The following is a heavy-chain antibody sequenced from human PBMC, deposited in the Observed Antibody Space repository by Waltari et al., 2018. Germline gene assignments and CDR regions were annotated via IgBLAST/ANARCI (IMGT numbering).Heavy chain of an antibody. CDR3: ARLLRYHGSGDY. V-gene: IGHV3-7*01. CDR1: AFTCKSHW. J-gene: IGHJ4*02. Sequence: EVQLAESGGGLVQPGGSLRLSWAASAFTCKSHWRSWDSQAPGKGREWVATIKEDGSEQYYVDSVKGRFTISRDNARNLVYLQMNSLRVEDTAVYYCARLLRYHGSGDYWGQGTLVTVSS. CDR2: IKEDGSEQ. D-gene: IGHD3-10*01.